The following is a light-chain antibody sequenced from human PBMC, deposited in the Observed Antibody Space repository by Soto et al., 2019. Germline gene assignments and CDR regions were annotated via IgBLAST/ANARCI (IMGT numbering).Light chain of an antibody. CDR2: DAS. CDR3: NPRQYWPQIT. J-gene: IGKJ5*01. CDR1: LSVSVY. V-gene: IGKV3-11*01. Sequence: EIVLTQSPGTLSFSPGERATLSCRTSLSVSVYLDWYQQKPGQAPRLLISDASNRATGIPARFSGSGSGTDFTLTISSLEPEDFAVYHCNPRQYWPQITSGHGRRLDIX.